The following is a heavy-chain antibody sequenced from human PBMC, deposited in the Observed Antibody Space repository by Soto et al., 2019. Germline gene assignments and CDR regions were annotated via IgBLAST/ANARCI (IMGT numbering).Heavy chain of an antibody. CDR1: GFTFSFYS. D-gene: IGHD3-22*01. CDR2: ITSRSSYI. Sequence: PGGTLRLSCVASGFTFSFYSMNWVRQAPGKGQEWVSCITSRSSYIYYADSVKGRFTVSRDDAKNSLYLQMSSLRVEDTAVYYCARNPPDYYDSSGDDAFHIWGQGTMVTVSS. J-gene: IGHJ3*02. CDR3: ARNPPDYYDSSGDDAFHI. V-gene: IGHV3-21*01.